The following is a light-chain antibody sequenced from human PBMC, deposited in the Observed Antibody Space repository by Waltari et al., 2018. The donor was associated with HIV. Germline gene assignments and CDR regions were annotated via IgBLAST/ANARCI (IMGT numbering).Light chain of an antibody. CDR1: SSDSGGFKS. Sequence: QSALTQPASVSESPGQSITISCTGTSSDSGGFKSVSWYQQSPGKAPKLIIYDVSYRPSGVSNRFSGSKSGNTASLTISGLQAEDEADYYCGASMTNVNMDVFGGGTKLTVL. J-gene: IGLJ2*01. CDR3: GASMTNVNMDV. V-gene: IGLV2-14*03. CDR2: DVS.